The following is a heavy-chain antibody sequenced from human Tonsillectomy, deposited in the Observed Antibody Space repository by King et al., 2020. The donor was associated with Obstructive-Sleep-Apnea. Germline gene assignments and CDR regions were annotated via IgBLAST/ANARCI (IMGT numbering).Heavy chain of an antibody. Sequence: LQLQESGPGLVKPSETLSLTCTVSGGSISSYYWSWIRQPAGKGLEWIGRIYTSGSTNYNPVLKSRVTMSVDTSKNQFSLKLSSVTAADTAVYYCARGYCSGGSCVSYNWFDPWGQGTLVTVSS. CDR1: GGSISSYY. J-gene: IGHJ5*02. CDR2: IYTSGST. D-gene: IGHD2-15*01. V-gene: IGHV4-4*07. CDR3: ARGYCSGGSCVSYNWFDP.